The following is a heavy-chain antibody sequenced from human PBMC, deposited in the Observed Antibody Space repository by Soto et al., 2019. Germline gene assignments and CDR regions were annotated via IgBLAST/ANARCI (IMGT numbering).Heavy chain of an antibody. V-gene: IGHV3-30-3*01. CDR3: SRDHGLVPGGMHV. J-gene: IGHJ6*02. CDR2: ISYDGSNK. Sequence: PGGSLRLSCAASGFTFSSYAMHWVRQAPGKGLEWVAVISYDGSNKYYADSVKGRFTISRDNSKNTLYLQMNSLRAEDTAVYYCSRDHGLVPGGMHVWCQATTVTVSS. CDR1: GFTFSSYA. D-gene: IGHD2-2*01.